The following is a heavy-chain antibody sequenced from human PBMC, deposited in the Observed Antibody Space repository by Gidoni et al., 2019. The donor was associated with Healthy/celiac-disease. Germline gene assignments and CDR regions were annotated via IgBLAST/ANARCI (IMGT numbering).Heavy chain of an antibody. CDR2: ISGSGGST. CDR3: ARYSSGSQGDY. CDR1: GFTFSSYA. Sequence: EVQLLESGGGLVQPGGSLRLSCSASGFTFSSYAMSLVRQAPGKGLEWVSAISGSGGSTYYADSVKGRFTISRDNSKNTLYLQMNSLRAEDTAVYYCARYSSGSQGDYWGQGTLVTVSS. V-gene: IGHV3-23*01. J-gene: IGHJ4*02. D-gene: IGHD6-19*01.